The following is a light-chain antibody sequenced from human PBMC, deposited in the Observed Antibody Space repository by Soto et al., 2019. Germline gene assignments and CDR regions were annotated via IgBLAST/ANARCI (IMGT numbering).Light chain of an antibody. CDR3: SSYGGRKNLV. Sequence: QFALTQPPSASGSPGQSVTISCTGTGSDVGGYDYVSWYQQHPGTAPKLMIFEVNKRPSGVPDRFSGSKSGNTASLTVSGLQAEDEADYYCSSYGGRKNLVFGGGTKVTVL. CDR1: GSDVGGYDY. V-gene: IGLV2-8*01. J-gene: IGLJ2*01. CDR2: EVN.